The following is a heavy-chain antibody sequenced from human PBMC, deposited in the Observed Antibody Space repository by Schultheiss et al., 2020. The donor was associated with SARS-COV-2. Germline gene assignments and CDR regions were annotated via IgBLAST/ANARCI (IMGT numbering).Heavy chain of an antibody. CDR2: INHSGST. CDR1: GGSFSGYY. D-gene: IGHD4-11*01. V-gene: IGHV4-34*01. Sequence: SETLSLTCAVYGGSFSGYYWSWIRQPPGKGLEWIGEINHSGSTNYNPSLKSRVTISVDTSKNQFSLKLSSVTAADTAVYYCARCTVTGGGRSWFDPWGQGTLVTVSS. J-gene: IGHJ5*02. CDR3: ARCTVTGGGRSWFDP.